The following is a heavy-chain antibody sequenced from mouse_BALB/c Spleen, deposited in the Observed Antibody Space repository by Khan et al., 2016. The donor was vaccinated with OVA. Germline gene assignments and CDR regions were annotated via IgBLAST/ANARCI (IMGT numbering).Heavy chain of an antibody. V-gene: IGHV2-9*02. D-gene: IGHD1-1*01. CDR1: GFSLTSYG. CDR2: LWAGGST. CDR3: ARPYYGSAWFAY. J-gene: IGHJ3*01. Sequence: QVQLQQSGPGLVAPSQSLSITCTVSGFSLTSYGVHWVRQPPGKGLEWLGVLWAGGSTNYNSALMSRLSISKDNSKNQVFLKMNNLQTDDTAMYYCARPYYGSAWFAYGGQGTLVTVSA.